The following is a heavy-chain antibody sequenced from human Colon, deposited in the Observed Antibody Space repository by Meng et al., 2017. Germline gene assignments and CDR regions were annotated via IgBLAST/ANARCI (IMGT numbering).Heavy chain of an antibody. CDR1: GGSVSSASYY. CDR2: IHYSGSR. J-gene: IGHJ4*02. Sequence: QVQLQESGPGLVRPSETLPLTCNVSGGSVSSASYYWSWIRQPPGKGLEWIGLIHYSGSRNYNPSLKSRVTMSVDTSKNQVSLRLTSVTAADTAVYYCARFYGSGTFEVHDYWGQGTLVTASS. D-gene: IGHD3-10*01. V-gene: IGHV4-61*01. CDR3: ARFYGSGTFEVHDY.